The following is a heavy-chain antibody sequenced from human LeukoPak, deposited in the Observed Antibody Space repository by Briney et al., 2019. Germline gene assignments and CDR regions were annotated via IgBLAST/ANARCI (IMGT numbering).Heavy chain of an antibody. CDR2: VAYTGST. D-gene: IGHD6-13*01. Sequence: SQTLSLTCTVSGASITSGEFYCSWIRQSPGKGLEWIGYVAYTGSTNYNPSLRSRVTMSLDMSKNQFSLKLSSVTAADTAVYYCARGYGQPPPISSYSSSWYSYYYYGMDVWGQGTTVTVSS. V-gene: IGHV4-30-4*01. CDR1: GASITSGEFY. CDR3: ARGYGQPPPISSYSSSWYSYYYYGMDV. J-gene: IGHJ6*02.